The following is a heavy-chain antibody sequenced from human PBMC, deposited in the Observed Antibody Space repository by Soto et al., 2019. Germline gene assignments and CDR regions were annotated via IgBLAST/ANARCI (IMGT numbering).Heavy chain of an antibody. V-gene: IGHV5-10-1*01. CDR1: GYSFTSYW. D-gene: IGHD2-15*01. CDR3: ASHSGGMPPQEYGMDV. Sequence: PGESLKISCKGSGYSFTSYWISWVRQMPGKGLEWMGRIDPSDSYTNYSPSFQGHVTISADKSISTAYLQWSSLKASDTAMYYCASHSGGMPPQEYGMDVWGQGTTVTVSS. CDR2: IDPSDSYT. J-gene: IGHJ6*02.